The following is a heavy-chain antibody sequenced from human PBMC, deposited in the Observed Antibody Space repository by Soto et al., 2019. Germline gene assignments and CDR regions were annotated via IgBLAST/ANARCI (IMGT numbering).Heavy chain of an antibody. J-gene: IGHJ4*02. Sequence: SGPTLVNPTQTLTLTCTFSGFSLSTSGLGVGWIRQPPGKALEWLALIYWNDDKRYSPSLKARLTITKDTSKNQVVLTMTNMDPVDTATYYCAHRPSGWYLFDYWGQGTLVTVSS. CDR2: IYWNDDK. V-gene: IGHV2-5*01. CDR1: GFSLSTSGLG. D-gene: IGHD6-19*01. CDR3: AHRPSGWYLFDY.